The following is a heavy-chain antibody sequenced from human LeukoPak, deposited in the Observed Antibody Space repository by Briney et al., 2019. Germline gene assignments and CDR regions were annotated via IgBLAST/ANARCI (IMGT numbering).Heavy chain of an antibody. D-gene: IGHD2-15*01. J-gene: IGHJ4*02. Sequence: GGSLRLSCAASGFTFSSYAMHWVRQAPGKGLEWVAVISYDGSNKYYADSVKGRFTISRDNSKNTLHLQMNSLRAEDTAVYYCARDSPYCSGGSCYHEGFDYWGQGTLVTVSS. CDR2: ISYDGSNK. CDR1: GFTFSSYA. CDR3: ARDSPYCSGGSCYHEGFDY. V-gene: IGHV3-30-3*01.